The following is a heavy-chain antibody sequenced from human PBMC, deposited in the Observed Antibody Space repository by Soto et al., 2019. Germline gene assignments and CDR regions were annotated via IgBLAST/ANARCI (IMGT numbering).Heavy chain of an antibody. CDR3: ASSPPLYYYDSSGPPGWFDP. Sequence: ASVKVSCKASGGTFSSYAISWVRQAPGQGLEWMGGIIPIFGTANYAQKFQGRVTITADKSTSTAYMELSILRSEDTAVYYCASSPPLYYYDSSGPPGWFDPWGQGTLVTVSS. CDR2: IIPIFGTA. V-gene: IGHV1-69*06. D-gene: IGHD3-22*01. J-gene: IGHJ5*02. CDR1: GGTFSSYA.